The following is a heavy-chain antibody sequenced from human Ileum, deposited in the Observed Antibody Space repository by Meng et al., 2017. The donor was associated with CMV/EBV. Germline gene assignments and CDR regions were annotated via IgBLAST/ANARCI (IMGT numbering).Heavy chain of an antibody. CDR1: GYRFNGYG. J-gene: IGHJ3*02. V-gene: IGHV1-18*01. CDR3: ARERTAAYTYGLDAFDI. CDR2: VTAYNGDS. Sequence: QVQLGQSGGEVKKSGASVKVSCRASGYRFNGYGISWVRQAPGQGLEWMGWVTAYNGDSIYAQKFQGRVTMTTDTSTDTAYMELRSLRSDDTAVYYCARERTAAYTYGLDAFDIWGQGTMVTVSS. D-gene: IGHD3-16*01.